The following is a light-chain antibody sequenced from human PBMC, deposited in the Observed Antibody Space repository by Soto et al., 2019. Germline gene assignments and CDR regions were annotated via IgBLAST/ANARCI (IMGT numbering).Light chain of an antibody. Sequence: IVLTQSPGILSLSPGERATLSCRASQSVSNDFLAWYQQKPGQAPRLLIYGASSRATGIPDRFSGSGSGTDFTLTISRLEPEDFAVYYCQQHGSSPITFGQGTRLEIK. CDR2: GAS. CDR3: QQHGSSPIT. J-gene: IGKJ5*01. V-gene: IGKV3-20*01. CDR1: QSVSNDF.